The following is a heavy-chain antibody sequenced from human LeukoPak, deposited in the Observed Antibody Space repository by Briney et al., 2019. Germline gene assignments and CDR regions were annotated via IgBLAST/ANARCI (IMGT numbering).Heavy chain of an antibody. D-gene: IGHD2-2*01. J-gene: IGHJ4*02. CDR1: GYTFTNYY. CDR3: ARALVPAAVDY. V-gene: IGHV1-46*01. CDR2: SNPSGDST. Sequence: ASVKVSCKASGYTFTNYYIHWVRQAPGHGLEWMGISNPSGDSTNYAQKFQGRVTMTRDTSTSTVYMDLSSLRSEDTAVYYCARALVPAAVDYWGQGTLVTVSS.